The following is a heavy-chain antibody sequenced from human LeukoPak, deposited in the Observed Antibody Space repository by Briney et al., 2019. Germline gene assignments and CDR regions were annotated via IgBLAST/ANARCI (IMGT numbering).Heavy chain of an antibody. D-gene: IGHD4-23*01. Sequence: SETRSLTCSVSGDSIRSGSFHWNWIRQPAGKGLEWIVRIYMTGSTDYNPSLKSRVTMSVDTSNNPSSLTLTYVTAADTAVYYCANSWGYAANSLHIQHWGQGARVIVSA. CDR1: GDSIRSGSFH. CDR2: IYMTGST. J-gene: IGHJ1*01. V-gene: IGHV4-61*02. CDR3: ANSWGYAANSLHIQH.